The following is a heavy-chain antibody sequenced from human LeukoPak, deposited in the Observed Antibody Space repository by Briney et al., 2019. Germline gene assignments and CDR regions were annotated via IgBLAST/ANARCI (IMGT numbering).Heavy chain of an antibody. Sequence: GGSLRLSCAASGFTVSSNYMSWVRQAPGKGLEWVSVIYSGGSTYYADFVKGRFTISRDNSKNTLYLQMNSLRAEDTAVYYCARSAGYSSGWFSSVLHWFDPWGQGTLVTVSS. J-gene: IGHJ5*02. V-gene: IGHV3-66*01. CDR1: GFTVSSNY. CDR2: IYSGGST. D-gene: IGHD6-19*01. CDR3: ARSAGYSSGWFSSVLHWFDP.